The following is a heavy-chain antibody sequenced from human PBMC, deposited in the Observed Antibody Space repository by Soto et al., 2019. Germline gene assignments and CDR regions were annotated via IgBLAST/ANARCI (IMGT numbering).Heavy chain of an antibody. Sequence: QVQLVQSGAEVKKPGSSVKVSCKASGGTFSTYSITWVRQAPGQGLEWMGGIIPIFATTTYAQKFQGRVTITADESTSTAYMELSSLRSEDTAVYYCARAPPXXXXXXXXXXXXYYYY. CDR1: GGTFSTYS. J-gene: IGHJ6*01. CDR3: ARAPPXXXXXXXXXXXXYYYY. CDR2: IIPIFATT. V-gene: IGHV1-69*01.